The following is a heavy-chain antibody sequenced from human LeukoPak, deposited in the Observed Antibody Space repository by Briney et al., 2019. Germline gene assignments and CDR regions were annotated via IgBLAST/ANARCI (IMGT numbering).Heavy chain of an antibody. V-gene: IGHV3-53*01. CDR2: IYSGGST. CDR1: GFTVSSNY. D-gene: IGHD6-25*01. J-gene: IGHJ4*02. CDR3: ARGDPIAAYYFDY. Sequence: GGSLRLSCAASGFTVSSNYMGWVRQAPGKGLEWVSVIYSGGSTYYADSVKDRFTISRDNPKNTLYLQMNSLRAEDTAVYYCARGDPIAAYYFDYWGQGTLVTVSS.